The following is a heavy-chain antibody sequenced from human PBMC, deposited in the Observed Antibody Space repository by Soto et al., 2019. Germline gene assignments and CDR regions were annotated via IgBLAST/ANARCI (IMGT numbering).Heavy chain of an antibody. J-gene: IGHJ3*01. CDR3: VKGHSGLNYGKPTDSFDV. V-gene: IGHV3-9*01. CDR2: INWNSGSV. CDR1: GFTFDDHG. Sequence: EVQLVESGGGLVQPGRSLRLSCAASGFTFDDHGMHWVRQPPGKGLEWVSSINWNSGSVAYADSVKGRFNISRDNAKKSLYLQMNGLRVQDTALYYCVKGHSGLNYGKPTDSFDVWGQGTMVTVSS. D-gene: IGHD5-18*01.